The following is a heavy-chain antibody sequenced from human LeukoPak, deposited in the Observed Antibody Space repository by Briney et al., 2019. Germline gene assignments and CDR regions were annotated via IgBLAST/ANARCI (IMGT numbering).Heavy chain of an antibody. D-gene: IGHD6-13*01. CDR3: ARWDGYSSSPDY. J-gene: IGHJ4*02. CDR1: GYSFTGYY. V-gene: IGHV1-2*02. CDR2: INPHSGDT. Sequence: ASVRVSCTASGYSFTGYYMHWVRQAPGQGLAWMGWINPHSGDTGYAQKFQGRVTMTRDMSIATTYMELTRLRSDDTAFYYCARWDGYSSSPDYWGQGSLVTVSS.